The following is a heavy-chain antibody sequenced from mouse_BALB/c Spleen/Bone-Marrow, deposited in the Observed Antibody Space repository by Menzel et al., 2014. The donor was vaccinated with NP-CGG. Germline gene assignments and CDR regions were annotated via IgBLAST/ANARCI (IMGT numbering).Heavy chain of an antibody. Sequence: VKWVESGAELVRPGTSVKVSCKASGYAFTNYLIEWVKQRPGQGLEWIGVINPGSGGTNYNEKFKGKATLTADKSSSTAYMQLSSLTSDDSAVYFCARSLLRLQNAMDYWGQGTSVTVSS. CDR1: GYAFTNYL. J-gene: IGHJ4*01. D-gene: IGHD1-2*01. CDR3: ARSLLRLQNAMDY. V-gene: IGHV1-54*03. CDR2: INPGSGGT.